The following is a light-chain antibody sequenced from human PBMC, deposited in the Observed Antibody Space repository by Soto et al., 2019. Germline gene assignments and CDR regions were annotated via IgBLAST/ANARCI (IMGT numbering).Light chain of an antibody. CDR3: QQYEDVVT. CDR1: QSLTNNY. CDR2: GAS. J-gene: IGKJ1*01. Sequence: EIVFTQSPGTLSLSPGERATLSCRASQSLTNNYFAWYQQKPGRALRLLIDGASTRATGIPDRLSGSGSGTDFTLPIRRLEPEDVAVYYCQQYEDVVTFGQGTKVDIK. V-gene: IGKV3-20*01.